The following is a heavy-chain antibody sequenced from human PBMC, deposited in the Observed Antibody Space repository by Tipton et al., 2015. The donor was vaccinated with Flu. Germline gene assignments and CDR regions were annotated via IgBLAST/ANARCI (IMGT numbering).Heavy chain of an antibody. D-gene: IGHD4-23*01. CDR1: GGSISSSSYY. J-gene: IGHJ4*02. CDR3: ARVGVVTPFDY. V-gene: IGHV4-39*07. CDR2: IYYSGST. Sequence: LRLSCTVSGGSISSSSYYWGWIRQPPGKGLKWIGSIYYSGSTYDNPSLKSRVTISVDTSKNQFSLKLSSVTAADTAVYYCARVGVVTPFDYWGRGTLVTVSS.